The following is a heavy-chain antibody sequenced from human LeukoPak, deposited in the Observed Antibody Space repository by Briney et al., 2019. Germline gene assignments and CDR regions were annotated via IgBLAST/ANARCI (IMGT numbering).Heavy chain of an antibody. CDR2: IKQDGSEK. V-gene: IGHV3-7*01. J-gene: IGHJ4*02. CDR3: ARSLPTANFDY. D-gene: IGHD1-26*01. Sequence: GGSLRLSCAASGFTFSSYWMSWVRQAPGKGLEWVANIKQDGSEKYYVDSVKGRFTISRDNAKNSLYQQMNSLRAEDTAVYYCARSLPTANFDYWGQGTLVTVSS. CDR1: GFTFSSYW.